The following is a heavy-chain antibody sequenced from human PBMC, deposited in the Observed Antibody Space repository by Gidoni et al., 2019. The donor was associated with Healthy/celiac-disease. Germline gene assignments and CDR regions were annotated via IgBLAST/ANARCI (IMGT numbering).Heavy chain of an antibody. CDR3: ARGWDSGYDSSAFDI. D-gene: IGHD5-12*01. CDR2: INWNGGST. CDR1: GFTFADYG. J-gene: IGHJ3*02. V-gene: IGHV3-20*01. Sequence: EVQLVESGGGVVRPGGSLRLSCAASGFTFADYGMSWVRQAPGKGLEWVSGINWNGGSTGYADSVKGRFTISRDNAKNYLYLQMNSLRAEDTALYHCARGWDSGYDSSAFDIWGQGTMVTVSS.